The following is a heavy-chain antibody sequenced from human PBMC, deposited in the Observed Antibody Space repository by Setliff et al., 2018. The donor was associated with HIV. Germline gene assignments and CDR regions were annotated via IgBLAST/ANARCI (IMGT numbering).Heavy chain of an antibody. CDR2: INPILATT. J-gene: IGHJ4*02. Sequence: GASVKVSCKASGYTFTSDYIHWVRQAPGQGLEWMGWINPILATTNYAQRFQGRITIIADKSTSTAYMELSSLRFEDTAVYYCTFYSGSFDYWGQGSLVTVSS. CDR3: TFYSGSFDY. D-gene: IGHD5-12*01. CDR1: GYTFTSDY. V-gene: IGHV1-69*08.